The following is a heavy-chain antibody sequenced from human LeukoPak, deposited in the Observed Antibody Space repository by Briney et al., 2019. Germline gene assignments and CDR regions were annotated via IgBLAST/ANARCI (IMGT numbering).Heavy chain of an antibody. D-gene: IGHD3-3*01. CDR2: IRSKAYGGTT. V-gene: IGHV3-49*04. CDR1: GFTFGDYA. Sequence: GGSLRLSCTASGFTFGDYAMSWVRQAPGKGLEWVGFIRSKAYGGTTEYAASVKGRFTISRDDSKSIAYLQMNSLKTEDTAVYYCARVIGRYDFWSGYFDYWGQGTLVTVSS. CDR3: ARVIGRYDFWSGYFDY. J-gene: IGHJ4*02.